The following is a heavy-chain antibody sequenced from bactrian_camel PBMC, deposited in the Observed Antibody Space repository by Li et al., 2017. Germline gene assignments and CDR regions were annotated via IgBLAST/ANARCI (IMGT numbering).Heavy chain of an antibody. D-gene: IGHD6*01. J-gene: IGHJ4*01. CDR1: GYNFASAC. Sequence: DVQLVESGGGSVQAGGSLRLSCSSGGYNFASACMGWFRGAPGKEREGIAAVYNGGGIAGMFTSGGKTWYADSVKGRFTISQDNAKNTVYLQMNNLQPEDTAMYYCAEGRGSRGEHCYSLNYWGQGTQVTVS. V-gene: IGHV3S40*01. CDR2: VYNGGGIAGMFTSGGKT. CDR3: AEGRGSRGEHCYSLNY.